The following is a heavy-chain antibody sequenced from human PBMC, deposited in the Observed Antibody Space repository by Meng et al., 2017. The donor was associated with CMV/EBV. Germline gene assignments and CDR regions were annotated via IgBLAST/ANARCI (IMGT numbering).Heavy chain of an antibody. V-gene: IGHV4-59*01. CDR2: NYYSGST. Sequence: ESLKISCTVSGGSISSYYWSWIRQPPGKGLEWIGYNYYSGSTNYNPSLKSRVTISVDTSKNQFSLKLSSVTAADTAVYYCARDRVVTRYYYYGMDVWGQGTTVTVSS. J-gene: IGHJ6*02. D-gene: IGHD4-23*01. CDR1: GGSISSYY. CDR3: ARDRVVTRYYYYGMDV.